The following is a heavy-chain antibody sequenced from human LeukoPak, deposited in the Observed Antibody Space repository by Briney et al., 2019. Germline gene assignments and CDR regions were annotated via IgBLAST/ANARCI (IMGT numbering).Heavy chain of an antibody. CDR3: ASSITIFGANFDY. CDR1: GFTFSSYA. CDR2: ISSNGGST. Sequence: GESLKISCAASGFTFSSYAMHWVRQAPGKGLEYVSAISSNGGSTYYANSVKGRFTISRDNSKNTLYLQMGSLRAEDMAVYYCASSITIFGANFDYWGQGTLVTVSS. J-gene: IGHJ4*02. D-gene: IGHD3-3*01. V-gene: IGHV3-64*01.